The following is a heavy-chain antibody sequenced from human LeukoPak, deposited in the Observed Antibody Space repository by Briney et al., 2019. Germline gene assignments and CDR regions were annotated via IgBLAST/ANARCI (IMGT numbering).Heavy chain of an antibody. J-gene: IGHJ4*02. D-gene: IGHD1-26*01. CDR2: INPSGGGT. V-gene: IGHV1-46*01. CDR3: ARERELRPPYFDY. Sequence: ASVKVSCKASGYXFTNHYIHWVRQAPGQGLEWMGIINPSGGGTTYAQKFQGRVTMTRDTSTSTVYMDLSSLRSDDTAVYYCARERELRPPYFDYWGQGTLVTVSS. CDR1: GYXFTNHY.